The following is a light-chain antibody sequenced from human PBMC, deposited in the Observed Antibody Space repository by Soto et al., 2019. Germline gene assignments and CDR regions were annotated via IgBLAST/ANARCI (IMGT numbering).Light chain of an antibody. J-gene: IGKJ5*01. V-gene: IGKV3-15*01. Sequence: EIVLTQSPATLSVSAGGRATLSCRASQSVSGDLAWYHHKPGQAPRLLIYDASTRALDTPARFAGSGAGTEFTLTISSLQSEHFAVYFCQQYNNCPITFGQGTRLEIK. CDR3: QQYNNCPIT. CDR1: QSVSGD. CDR2: DAS.